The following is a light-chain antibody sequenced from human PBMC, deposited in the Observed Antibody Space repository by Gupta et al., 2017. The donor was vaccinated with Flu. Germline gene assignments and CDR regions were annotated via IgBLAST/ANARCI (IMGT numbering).Light chain of an antibody. Sequence: ELVLTQSPATLSVSPGERATLSCRASQSIGKFLAWYQQKPGQAPRLLIYDASNRATGIPVRFSGSGSGTDXTLTISXREQEDFAVYYCQQRSNWPPLTFGXGTKVEIK. CDR2: DAS. J-gene: IGKJ4*01. CDR1: QSIGKF. V-gene: IGKV3-11*01. CDR3: QQRSNWPPLT.